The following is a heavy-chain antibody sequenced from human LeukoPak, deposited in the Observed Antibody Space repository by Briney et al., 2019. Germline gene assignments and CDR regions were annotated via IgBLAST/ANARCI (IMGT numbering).Heavy chain of an antibody. V-gene: IGHV1-69*01. J-gene: IGHJ4*02. D-gene: IGHD1-26*01. CDR2: IIPIFGTA. CDR1: GGTFSSYA. Sequence: SVKVSCKASGGTFSSYAISWVRQAPGQGLEWMGGIIPIFGTANYAQKFQGRVTITADESTSTAYMELSSLRSEDTAVYYCARASEGHIVGATTEGDYWGQGTLVTVSS. CDR3: ARASEGHIVGATTEGDY.